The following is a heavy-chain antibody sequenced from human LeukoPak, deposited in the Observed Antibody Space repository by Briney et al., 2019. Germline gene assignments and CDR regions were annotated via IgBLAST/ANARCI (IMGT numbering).Heavy chain of an antibody. V-gene: IGHV1-69*05. D-gene: IGHD3-22*01. CDR1: GGTFSSYA. CDR3: ARDQDYYDSSGYLGAFDI. CDR2: ITPIFGTA. Sequence: ASVKVSCKASGGTFSSYAISWVRQAPGQGLEWMGGITPIFGTANYAQKFQGRVTITTDESTSTAYMELSSLRSEDTAVYYCARDQDYYDSSGYLGAFDIWGQGTMVTVSS. J-gene: IGHJ3*02.